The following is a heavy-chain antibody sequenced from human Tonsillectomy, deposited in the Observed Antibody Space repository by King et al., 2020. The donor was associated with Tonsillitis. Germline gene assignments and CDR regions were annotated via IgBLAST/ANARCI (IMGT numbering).Heavy chain of an antibody. CDR2: INSYGGNI. CDR3: AREVGNKMGRYFDY. CDR1: GFTFSGYW. Sequence: EVQLVESGGGLVQPGGSLRLSCAASGFTFSGYWMHWVRQAPGKGLVLVSRINSYGGNIIYADSVKGRLTISRDNATNTLYLQMNSLRDEDTAVYYCAREVGNKMGRYFDYWGQGTLVTVSS. D-gene: IGHD2/OR15-2a*01. V-gene: IGHV3-74*01. J-gene: IGHJ4*02.